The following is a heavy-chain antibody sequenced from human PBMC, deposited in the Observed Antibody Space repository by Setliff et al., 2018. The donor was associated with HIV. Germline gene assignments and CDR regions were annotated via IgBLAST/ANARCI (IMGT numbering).Heavy chain of an antibody. J-gene: IGHJ3*02. CDR1: GGTSSTHA. V-gene: IGHV1-69*10. CDR2: VITILDIT. CDR3: AGPRGDEAFDI. D-gene: IGHD3-10*01. Sequence: GASVKVSCKASGGTSSTHAINWVRQAPGQGLEWMGQVITILDITSYAQKFQGRVTITADESTNTMYMELSSLRSDDTAVYYCAGPRGDEAFDIWGQGTMVTVSS.